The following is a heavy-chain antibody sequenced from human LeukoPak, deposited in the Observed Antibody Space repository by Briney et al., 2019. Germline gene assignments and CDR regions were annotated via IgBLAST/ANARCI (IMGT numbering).Heavy chain of an antibody. CDR3: ARGVSYGGNSVHYYYYMDV. V-gene: IGHV4-39*01. CDR2: IYYSGST. CDR1: GGSISSSSYY. J-gene: IGHJ6*03. Sequence: PSETLSLTCTVSGGSISSSSYYWGWIRQPPGKGLEWIGSIYYSGSTYYNPSLKSRVTISVDTSKKQFSLKLNSVTAADTAVYYCARGVSYGGNSVHYYYYMDVWGKGTTVTVSS. D-gene: IGHD4-23*01.